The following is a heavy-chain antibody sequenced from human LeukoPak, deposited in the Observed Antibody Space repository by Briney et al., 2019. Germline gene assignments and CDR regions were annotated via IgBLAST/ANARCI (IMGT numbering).Heavy chain of an antibody. CDR1: GFTFSSYA. V-gene: IGHV3-23*01. D-gene: IGHD3-10*01. CDR2: ISGSGGST. Sequence: GGSLRLSCAASGFTFSSYAMSWVRQAPGKGLEWVSAISGSGGSTYYADSVKGRFTISRDNAKNTLYLQMNSLRAEDTAVYYSAKDRPLVGDFTTDYWGQGTLVTVSS. CDR3: AKDRPLVGDFTTDY. J-gene: IGHJ4*02.